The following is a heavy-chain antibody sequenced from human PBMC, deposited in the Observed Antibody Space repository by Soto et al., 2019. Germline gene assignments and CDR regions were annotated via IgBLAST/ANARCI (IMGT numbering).Heavy chain of an antibody. CDR2: IITLFGTS. V-gene: IGHV1-69*01. D-gene: IGHD2-21*02. J-gene: IGHJ4*02. Sequence: VQLMQSGAEVKKPGSSVKVSCKASGGTFSSHSINWVRQAPGQGLEWMGGIITLFGTSNYAQNFQGRVTITADQSTSTAYMELNSLTSDYTAVYYFAREVGYGDFSAALLDCGQGTLFTVSS. CDR3: AREVGYGDFSAALLD. CDR1: GGTFSSHS.